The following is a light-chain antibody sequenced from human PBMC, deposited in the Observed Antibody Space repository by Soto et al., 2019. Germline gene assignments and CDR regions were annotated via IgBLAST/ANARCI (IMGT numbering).Light chain of an antibody. Sequence: QSVLTQPPSVSAAPGQKVTISCSGSSPNIGNNFVSWYQQLPGTAPKLLIYDNNKRPSGIPDRFSGSKSGTSATLGITGLQSGDEADYYCATWESSLSIGVFGGGTKVNVL. CDR2: DNN. CDR3: ATWESSLSIGV. CDR1: SPNIGNNF. J-gene: IGLJ2*01. V-gene: IGLV1-51*01.